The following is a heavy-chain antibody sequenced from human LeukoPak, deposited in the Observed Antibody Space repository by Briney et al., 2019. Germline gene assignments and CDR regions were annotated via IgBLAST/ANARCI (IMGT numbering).Heavy chain of an antibody. CDR2: ISAYNGNT. V-gene: IGHV1-18*01. D-gene: IGHD7-27*01. Sequence: ASVKVSCKASGYTFTSYGISWVRQAPGQGLEWMGWISAYNGNTNYAQKLQGRVTMTTDTSTSTAYMEPRSLRSDDTAVYYCARVLATLTTNWFDPWGQGTLVTVSS. J-gene: IGHJ5*02. CDR3: ARVLATLTTNWFDP. CDR1: GYTFTSYG.